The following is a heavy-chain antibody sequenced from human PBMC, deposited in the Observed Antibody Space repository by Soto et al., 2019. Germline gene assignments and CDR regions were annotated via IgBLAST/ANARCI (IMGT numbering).Heavy chain of an antibody. D-gene: IGHD3-10*01. CDR2: IYYSGST. CDR1: GGSISSYY. CDR3: ARGEITMVRGVIIEGMDV. V-gene: IGHV4-59*01. J-gene: IGHJ6*02. Sequence: SETLSLTCTASGGSISSYYWSWIRQPPGKGLEWIGYIYYSGSTNYNPSLKSRVTISVDTSKNQFSLKLSSVTAADTAVYYCARGEITMVRGVIIEGMDVWGQGTTVTVSS.